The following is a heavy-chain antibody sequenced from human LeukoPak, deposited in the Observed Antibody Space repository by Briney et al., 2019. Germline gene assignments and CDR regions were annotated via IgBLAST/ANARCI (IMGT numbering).Heavy chain of an antibody. CDR2: ITSDGSGI. Sequence: PGGSLRLSCSASGFTFSSYWMHWVRQPPEKGLVWVSRITSDGSGIGYADSVKGRFSTSRDNAKNTLYLQMNSLRAEDTAVYYCASGRLVGAPDYWGQGTLVTVSS. CDR1: GFTFSSYW. V-gene: IGHV3-74*01. CDR3: ASGRLVGAPDY. J-gene: IGHJ4*02. D-gene: IGHD1-26*01.